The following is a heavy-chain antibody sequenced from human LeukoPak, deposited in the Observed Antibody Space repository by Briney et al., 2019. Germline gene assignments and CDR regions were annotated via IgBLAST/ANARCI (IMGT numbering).Heavy chain of an antibody. CDR1: GFTFSSYA. J-gene: IGHJ4*02. CDR2: ISGSGGST. CDR3: AKEGSILLWFGETPDIDY. Sequence: GGSLRLSCAASGFTFSSYAMSWVRRAPGKGLEWVSAISGSGGSTYYADSVKGRFTISRDNSKNTLYLQMNSLRAEDTAVYYCAKEGSILLWFGETPDIDYWGQGTLVTVSS. D-gene: IGHD3-10*01. V-gene: IGHV3-23*01.